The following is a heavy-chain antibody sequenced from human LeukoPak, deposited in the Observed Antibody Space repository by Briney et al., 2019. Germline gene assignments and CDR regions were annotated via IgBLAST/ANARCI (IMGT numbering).Heavy chain of an antibody. Sequence: TGGSLRLSCAASGFTFSSYAMHWVRQAPGKGLEWVAVISYDGSNKYYADSVKGRFTISRDNSKNTLYLQMNSLRAEDTAVYYCAGDKIGSAWNRAFDYWGQGTLVTVSS. CDR2: ISYDGSNK. CDR1: GFTFSSYA. V-gene: IGHV3-30-3*01. J-gene: IGHJ4*02. D-gene: IGHD1-1*01. CDR3: AGDKIGSAWNRAFDY.